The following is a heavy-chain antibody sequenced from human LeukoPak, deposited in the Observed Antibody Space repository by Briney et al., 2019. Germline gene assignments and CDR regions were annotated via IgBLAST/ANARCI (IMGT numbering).Heavy chain of an antibody. V-gene: IGHV1-8*02. CDR3: ARYGSGSTWGDFDY. CDR1: GGTFSSYV. Sequence: ASVKVSCKASGGTFSSYVISWVRQAPGQGLEWMGWMNPNSGNTGYAQKFQGRVTMTRNTSISTAYMELSSLRSEDTAVYYCARYGSGSTWGDFDYWGQGTLVTVSS. J-gene: IGHJ4*02. D-gene: IGHD3-10*01. CDR2: MNPNSGNT.